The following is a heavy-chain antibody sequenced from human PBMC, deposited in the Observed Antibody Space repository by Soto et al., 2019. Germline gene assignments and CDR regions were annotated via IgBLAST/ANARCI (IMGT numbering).Heavy chain of an antibody. J-gene: IGHJ4*02. CDR1: GFTVSSSY. CDR2: IYSGGST. D-gene: IGHD3-10*01. V-gene: IGHV3-53*01. Sequence: PGGSLRLSCAASGFTVSSSYMSWVRQAPGKGLEWVSLIYSGGSTYDADSVKGRFTISRDNSKDTLYLQMNSLRAEDTAVYFCARQFSGNYPFFDYWGQGILVTVSS. CDR3: ARQFSGNYPFFDY.